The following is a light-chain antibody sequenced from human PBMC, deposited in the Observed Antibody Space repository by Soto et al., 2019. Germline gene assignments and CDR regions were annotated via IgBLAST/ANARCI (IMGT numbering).Light chain of an antibody. V-gene: IGKV3-20*01. Sequence: EIVLTQSPGTLSLSPGERATLSCRACQSVSSSFLARYQQKPVHAPRLLIYGTSSRATGIPDRFSGSWSGTDFTLTISGLEPEDFAVYYCQQYGSLITFGQGTRLEIK. CDR2: GTS. CDR3: QQYGSLIT. CDR1: QSVSSSF. J-gene: IGKJ5*01.